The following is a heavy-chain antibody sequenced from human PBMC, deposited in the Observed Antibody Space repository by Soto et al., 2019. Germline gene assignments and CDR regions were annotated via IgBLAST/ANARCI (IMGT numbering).Heavy chain of an antibody. CDR2: IWHDGSNT. J-gene: IGHJ4*02. D-gene: IGHD5-12*01. V-gene: IGHV3-33*01. CDR3: ARDRDGYSGYDHLGSD. Sequence: HPGGSLRLSCAASGFTFSSYGMHWVRQAPGKGLEWVAVIWHDGSNTYYADSVKGRFTISRDNSKNTLYLQMNSLRDEDTAVYYCARDRDGYSGYDHLGSDSGQGTLVTVSS. CDR1: GFTFSSYG.